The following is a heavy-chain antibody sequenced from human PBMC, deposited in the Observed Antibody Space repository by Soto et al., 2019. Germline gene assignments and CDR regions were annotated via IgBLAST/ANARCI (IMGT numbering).Heavy chain of an antibody. D-gene: IGHD3-10*01. CDR1: GLTFSDCY. Sequence: QVQLVESGGGLVKPGGSLRLSCAASGLTFSDCYMNWIRQAPGKGLEWVSYISSSGSSINYAGSVKGRFTISRDNAKNSLYLQMNSLRAEDTAMYYCARGRVGEGGYAMDVWGQGTTVTVSS. V-gene: IGHV3-11*01. CDR2: ISSSGSSI. J-gene: IGHJ6*02. CDR3: ARGRVGEGGYAMDV.